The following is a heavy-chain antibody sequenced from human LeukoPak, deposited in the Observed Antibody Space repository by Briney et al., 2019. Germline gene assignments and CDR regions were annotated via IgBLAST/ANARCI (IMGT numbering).Heavy chain of an antibody. V-gene: IGHV3-23*01. Sequence: GGSLRLSCAASGFTFSSYAMSWVRQAPGKGLEWVSAISGSGGSTYYADSVKGRFTISRDNSKNTLYLQMNSLRAEDTAVYYCAKDHVLLWFGESRPDAFDIWGQGTMVTVSS. CDR2: ISGSGGST. J-gene: IGHJ3*02. D-gene: IGHD3-10*01. CDR3: AKDHVLLWFGESRPDAFDI. CDR1: GFTFSSYA.